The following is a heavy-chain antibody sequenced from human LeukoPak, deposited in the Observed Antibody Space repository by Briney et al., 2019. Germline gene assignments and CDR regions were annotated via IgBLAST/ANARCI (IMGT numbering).Heavy chain of an antibody. CDR3: AKGLRFFGVVIVSAFDI. CDR2: ISGSGGST. D-gene: IGHD3-3*01. CDR1: GFTFSSYA. J-gene: IGHJ3*02. V-gene: IGHV3-23*01. Sequence: GGSLRLSCAASGFTFSSYAMSWVRQAPGKGLEWVSAISGSGGSTYYADSVKGRFTISRDNSKNTLYLQMNSLRAEDTAVYYCAKGLRFFGVVIVSAFDIWGQGTMVTVSS.